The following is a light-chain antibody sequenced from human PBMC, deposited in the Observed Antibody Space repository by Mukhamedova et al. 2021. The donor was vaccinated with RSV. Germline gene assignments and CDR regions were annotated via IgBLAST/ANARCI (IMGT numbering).Light chain of an antibody. CDR3: QQYDSHWT. CDR2: AS. Sequence: ASRLESGVPSRFCGTGSGTEFTLTISSLQPEDFATYFCQQYDSHWTFGQGTKVEIK. J-gene: IGKJ1*01. V-gene: IGKV1-5*03.